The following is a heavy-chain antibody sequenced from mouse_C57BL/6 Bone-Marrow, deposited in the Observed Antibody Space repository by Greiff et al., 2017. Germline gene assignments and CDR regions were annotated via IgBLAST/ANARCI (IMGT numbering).Heavy chain of an antibody. CDR1: GYTFTSSW. Sequence: EVKLQQSGAVLARPGASVKLSCTASGYTFTSSWMHWVNQRPGQGLEWIGAIYPGNSDTSYNQKFQGKATLTAVTSASTAYLELSSLTNEDSAVYSCLDEYYAIDYWGQGTTVTVSS. CDR2: IYPGNSDT. J-gene: IGHJ4*01. CDR3: LDEYYAIDY. V-gene: IGHV1-5*01.